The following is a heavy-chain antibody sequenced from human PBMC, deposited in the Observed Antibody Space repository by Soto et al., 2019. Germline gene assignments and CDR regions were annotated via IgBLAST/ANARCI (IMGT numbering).Heavy chain of an antibody. V-gene: IGHV6-1*01. CDR2: TYYRSKWYN. CDR1: GDSVSSNSAA. CDR3: ARDRHLTTRSWMSAFDI. D-gene: IGHD1-1*01. Sequence: SQTLSLTCAISGDSVSSNSAAWNWIRQSPSRGLEWLGRTYYRSKWYNDYAVSVKSRITINPDTSKNQFSLQLNSVTPEDTAVYYCARDRHLTTRSWMSAFDIWGQGTMVTVSS. J-gene: IGHJ3*02.